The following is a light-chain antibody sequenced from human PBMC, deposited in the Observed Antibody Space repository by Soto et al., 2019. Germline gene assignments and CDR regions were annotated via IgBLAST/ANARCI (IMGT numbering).Light chain of an antibody. V-gene: IGKV1-5*01. CDR3: QHYNSYSQT. J-gene: IGKJ1*01. CDR2: GAS. Sequence: DIQMTQSPPTLSASVGDRVTITCRASQSIRHYLAWYQQMPGKAPKLLIYGASTLQSGVPSRFSGSGSGTEFTLTISSLQPADFGTYFCQHYNSYSQTFGQGTKVEIK. CDR1: QSIRHY.